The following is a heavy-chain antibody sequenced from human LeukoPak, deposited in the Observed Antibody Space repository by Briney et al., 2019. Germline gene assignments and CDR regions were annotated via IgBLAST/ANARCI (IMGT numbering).Heavy chain of an antibody. V-gene: IGHV3-30-3*01. CDR2: ISYDGSNK. Sequence: GRSLRLSCAASGFTFSSYAMHWVRQAPGKGLEWVAVISYDGSNKYYADSVKGRFTISRDNSKNTLYLQMNSLRAEDTAVYYCACSGIDYWGQGTLVTVSS. CDR3: ACSGIDY. J-gene: IGHJ4*02. CDR1: GFTFSSYA. D-gene: IGHD2-15*01.